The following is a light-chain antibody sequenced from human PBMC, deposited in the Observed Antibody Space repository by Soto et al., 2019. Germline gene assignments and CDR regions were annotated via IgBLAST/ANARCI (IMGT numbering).Light chain of an antibody. V-gene: IGKV3-11*01. CDR3: QQRSNWKT. CDR1: QSVGRY. CDR2: DAS. J-gene: IGKJ2*01. Sequence: EIVLTQSPATLSLSPGERATLSCRASQSVGRYLAWYQHKPGQAPRLLIYDASNRATGIPVRFSGSGSGTDFTLTISSLEPEDFAVYYCQQRSNWKTFGQGTKLEIK.